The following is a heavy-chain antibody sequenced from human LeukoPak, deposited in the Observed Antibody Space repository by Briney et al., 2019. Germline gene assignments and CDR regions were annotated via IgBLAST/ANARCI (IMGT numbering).Heavy chain of an antibody. CDR1: GGSISSSSYY. V-gene: IGHV4-39*01. Sequence: PSETLSLTCTVSGGSISSSSYYWGWIRQPPGKGLEWIGSIYYSGSTYYNPSLKSRITISVDTSKNQFSLKLSSVTAADTAVYYCARQLYGDYVSDWFDPWGQGTLVTVSS. CDR2: IYYSGST. CDR3: ARQLYGDYVSDWFDP. D-gene: IGHD4-17*01. J-gene: IGHJ5*02.